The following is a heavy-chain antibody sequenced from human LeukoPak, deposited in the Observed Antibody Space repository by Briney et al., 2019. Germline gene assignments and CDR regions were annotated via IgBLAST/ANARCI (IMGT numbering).Heavy chain of an antibody. D-gene: IGHD3-10*01. CDR1: GGSFGGYY. J-gene: IGHJ4*02. CDR3: ARARGSFDY. Sequence: SETLSLTCAVYGGSFGGYYWSWIRQPPGKGLEWIGEINHSGSTNYNPSLKSRVTISVDTSKNQFSLKLSSVTAADTAVYYCARARGSFDYWGQGTPVTVSS. V-gene: IGHV4-34*01. CDR2: INHSGST.